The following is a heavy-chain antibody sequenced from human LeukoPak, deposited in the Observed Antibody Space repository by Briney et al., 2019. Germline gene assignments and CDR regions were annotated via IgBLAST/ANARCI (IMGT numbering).Heavy chain of an antibody. D-gene: IGHD5-18*01. V-gene: IGHV3-21*01. J-gene: IGHJ4*02. CDR2: ISSSSSYI. Sequence: PGGSLRLSCAASGFTFSSYSMNWVRQAPGKGLEWVSSISSSSSYIYYADSVKGRFTISRDNAKNSLYLQMNSLRAEDTAVYYCARDRRGYSYGYPVVGYWGQGTLVTVSS. CDR3: ARDRRGYSYGYPVVGY. CDR1: GFTFSSYS.